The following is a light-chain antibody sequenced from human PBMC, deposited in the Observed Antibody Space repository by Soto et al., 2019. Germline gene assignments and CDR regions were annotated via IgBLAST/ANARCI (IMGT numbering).Light chain of an antibody. CDR3: QQSYSTPLT. V-gene: IGKV1-39*01. CDR1: QSIGSY. CDR2: AAS. J-gene: IGKJ3*01. Sequence: DIQMTQSPSSLSASVGDRVTITCRASQSIGSYLNWYQLKPVRAPKLLIYAASSLQSGVPSRFSGTGSGTDFTLTISSLQPEDCATYYCQQSYSTPLTCGPGTKVDIK.